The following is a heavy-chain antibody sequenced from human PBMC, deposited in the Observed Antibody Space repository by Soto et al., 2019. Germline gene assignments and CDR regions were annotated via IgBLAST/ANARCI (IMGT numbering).Heavy chain of an antibody. Sequence: PGGSLRLSCAASGFTFSSYSMNWVRQAPGKGLEWVSSISSSSYIYYADSVKGRFTISRDNAKNSLYLQMNSLRAEDTAVYYCARLGVAYYYYGMDVWGQGTTVTVSS. V-gene: IGHV3-21*01. CDR2: ISSSSYI. D-gene: IGHD3-16*01. CDR1: GFTFSSYS. CDR3: ARLGVAYYYYGMDV. J-gene: IGHJ6*02.